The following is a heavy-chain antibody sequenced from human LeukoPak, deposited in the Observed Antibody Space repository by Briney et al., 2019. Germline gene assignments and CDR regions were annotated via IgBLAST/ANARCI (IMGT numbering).Heavy chain of an antibody. CDR1: GFTFSSYA. CDR3: ARDMKDIAVAGTGAYYYYGMDV. J-gene: IGHJ6*02. Sequence: TGGSLRLSCAASGFTFSSYAMHWVRQAPGKGLEWVAVISYDGSNKYYADSVEGRFTISRDNSKNTLYLQMNSLRAEDTAVYYCARDMKDIAVAGTGAYYYYGMDVWGQGTTVTVSS. CDR2: ISYDGSNK. D-gene: IGHD6-19*01. V-gene: IGHV3-30-3*01.